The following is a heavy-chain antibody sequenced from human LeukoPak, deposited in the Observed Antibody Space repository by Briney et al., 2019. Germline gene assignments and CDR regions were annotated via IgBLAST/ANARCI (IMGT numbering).Heavy chain of an antibody. CDR1: GYTFTSYY. V-gene: IGHV1-69*04. Sequence: ASVKVSCKASGYTFTSYYMHWVRQAPGQGLEWMGRIIPILGIANYAQKFQGRVTITADKSTSTAYMELSSLRSEDTAVYYCARDPSVVRAFDIWGQGTMVTVSS. CDR3: ARDPSVVRAFDI. CDR2: IIPILGIA. J-gene: IGHJ3*02. D-gene: IGHD2-21*01.